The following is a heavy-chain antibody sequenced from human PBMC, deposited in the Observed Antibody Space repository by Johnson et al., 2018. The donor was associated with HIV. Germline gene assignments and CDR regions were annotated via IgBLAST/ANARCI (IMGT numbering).Heavy chain of an antibody. V-gene: IGHV3-13*01. CDR1: GFTFSSYD. D-gene: IGHD3-3*01. CDR3: AREGGATILGVVMPDDDAFDI. J-gene: IGHJ3*02. CDR2: IGSAGDT. Sequence: VQLVESGGGLVQPGGSLRLSCAASGFTFSSYDMHWVRQPTGKGLEWVSAIGSAGDTYYPDSVKGRFTISRDNSKNTLYLQINSLRVEDTDVYYCAREGGATILGVVMPDDDAFDIWGQGTMVTVS.